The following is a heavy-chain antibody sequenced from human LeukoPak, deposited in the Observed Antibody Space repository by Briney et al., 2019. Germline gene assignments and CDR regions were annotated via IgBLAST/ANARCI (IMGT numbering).Heavy chain of an antibody. Sequence: GGSLRLSCTASGFTFGDYAVTWFRQGPGKGLESVGFIKSKAYGGTTQYAASVKGRFTISRDDSKSIAYLQMNGLKTEDTAVYYCSSGDPDWFDPGGRGTLVTVSS. CDR1: GFTFGDYA. V-gene: IGHV3-49*03. CDR3: SSGDPDWFDP. D-gene: IGHD4-17*01. J-gene: IGHJ5*02. CDR2: IKSKAYGGTT.